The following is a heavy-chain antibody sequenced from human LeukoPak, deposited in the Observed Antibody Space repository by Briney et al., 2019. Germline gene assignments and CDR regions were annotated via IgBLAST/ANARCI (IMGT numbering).Heavy chain of an antibody. CDR1: GYTFTKYW. J-gene: IGHJ6*02. V-gene: IGHV5-51*01. CDR2: VYPDDSDT. D-gene: IGHD3-16*01. Sequence: GESLKISCQAFGYTFTKYWIGWVRQMPGKGLEWMGIVYPDDSDTRYSPSFQGQVTISADKSINTAYPQWSRLKTSDSAIYFCAKQRGRAIDKDYAMDVWGRGTTITVSS. CDR3: AKQRGRAIDKDYAMDV.